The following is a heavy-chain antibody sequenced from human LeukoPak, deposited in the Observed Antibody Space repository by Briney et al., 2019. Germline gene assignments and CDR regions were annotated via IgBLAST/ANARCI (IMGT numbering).Heavy chain of an antibody. CDR1: GFTFRTYL. CDR2: IKEDGSEQ. Sequence: GGSLSLSCAVSGFTFRTYLMRWVGQAAGKEVEGVANIKEDGSEQDYMNSLKGRFTISRDTAKNSFYLQMNSLRVEDSAVYYCARDSFETDIDYWGQGTLVTVSS. J-gene: IGHJ4*02. CDR3: ARDSFETDIDY. V-gene: IGHV3-7*01. D-gene: IGHD1-14*01.